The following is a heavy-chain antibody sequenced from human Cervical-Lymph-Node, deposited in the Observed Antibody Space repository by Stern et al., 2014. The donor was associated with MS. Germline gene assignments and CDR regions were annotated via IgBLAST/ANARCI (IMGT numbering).Heavy chain of an antibody. CDR3: ANRDMGYTYGRHDY. J-gene: IGHJ4*02. Sequence: VQLVQSGAEVKKPGSSVTVSCKASGGTFNNPVLSWVRPARGQGLEWMGGSIPMCGTPNYARKFQGRVTIIADKSTSTVHMVLSNLNDEDTAIYYGANRDMGYTYGRHDYWGQGTLVTVS. CDR2: SIPMCGTP. V-gene: IGHV1-69*06. D-gene: IGHD5-12*01. CDR1: GGTFNNPV.